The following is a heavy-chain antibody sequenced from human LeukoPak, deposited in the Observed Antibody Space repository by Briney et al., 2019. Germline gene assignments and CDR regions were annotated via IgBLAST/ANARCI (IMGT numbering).Heavy chain of an antibody. CDR3: ARDPPTLVVVPAATIWFDP. V-gene: IGHV1-18*01. J-gene: IGHJ5*02. CDR2: ISAYNGNT. Sequence: ASVKVSCKASGYTLTSYGISWVRQAPGQGLEWMGWISAYNGNTNYAQKLQGRVTMTTDTSTSTAYMELRSLRSDDTAVYYCARDPPTLVVVPAATIWFDPWGQGTLVTVSS. CDR1: GYTLTSYG. D-gene: IGHD2-2*01.